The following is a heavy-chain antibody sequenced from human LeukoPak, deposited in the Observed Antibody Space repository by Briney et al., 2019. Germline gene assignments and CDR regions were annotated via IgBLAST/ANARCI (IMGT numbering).Heavy chain of an antibody. CDR1: GGSISSSSYY. J-gene: IGHJ4*02. CDR2: IKTDGSEK. V-gene: IGHV3-7*01. Sequence: PSETLSLTCTVSGGSISSSSYYWGWIRQPPGKGLEWLANIKTDGSEKYYVDSVKGRFTISRDNANNSLYLQMNSLRVEDTAVYFCASYLYWWSDLGFWGQGTLVTVSS. CDR3: ASYLYWWSDLGF. D-gene: IGHD2-8*02.